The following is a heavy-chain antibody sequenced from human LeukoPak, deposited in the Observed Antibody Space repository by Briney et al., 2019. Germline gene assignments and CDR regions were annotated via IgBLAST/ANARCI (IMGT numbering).Heavy chain of an antibody. CDR1: GFTFSSYA. CDR3: TRRDFSGILDNKNYHSMDV. Sequence: GGSLRLSCAASGFTFSSYAMSWVRQAPGKGLEWVSAISGSGGSTYYADSVKGRFTISRDDSKNTAYLQMNSLKIEDTAVYYCTRRDFSGILDNKNYHSMDVWGKGTTVTVSS. J-gene: IGHJ6*03. D-gene: IGHD1-26*01. V-gene: IGHV3-23*01. CDR2: ISGSGGST.